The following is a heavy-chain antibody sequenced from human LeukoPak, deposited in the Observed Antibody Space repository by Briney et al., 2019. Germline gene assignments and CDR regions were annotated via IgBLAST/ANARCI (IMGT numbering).Heavy chain of an antibody. Sequence: PSETLSLTCTVSGGSISSYYWSWIRQPAGKGLEWIERIYTSGGTNYNPSLKSRVTISADTSKNQFSLNVRSVTAADTAVYYCARGAGWYDYWGQGTLVTVSS. J-gene: IGHJ4*02. D-gene: IGHD6-19*01. CDR3: ARGAGWYDY. CDR1: GGSISSYY. V-gene: IGHV4-4*07. CDR2: IYTSGGT.